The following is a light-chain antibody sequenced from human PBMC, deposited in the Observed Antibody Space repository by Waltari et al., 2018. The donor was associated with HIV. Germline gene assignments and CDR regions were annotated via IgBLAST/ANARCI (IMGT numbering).Light chain of an antibody. J-gene: IGLJ2*01. CDR1: SSNIGNNY. CDR2: ENY. CDR3: GTWDSSLSAGV. V-gene: IGLV1-51*02. Sequence: QSVLTQPPSVSAAPGQKVNISCHGSSSNIGNNYVSWYQHLPGTAPKLPISENYKRPSGIPDRFSGSKSGTSATLGITGLQPGDEADYYCGTWDSSLSAGVFGGGTKLTVL.